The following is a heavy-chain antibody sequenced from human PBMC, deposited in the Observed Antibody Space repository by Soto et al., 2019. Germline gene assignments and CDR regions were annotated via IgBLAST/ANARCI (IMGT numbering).Heavy chain of an antibody. CDR1: GFTFSSYW. CDR3: ARDRGNYGPHWFDP. D-gene: IGHD1-7*01. Sequence: PGGSLRLSCAASGFTFSSYWMSWVRQAPGKGLEWVANIKQDGSEKYYMDSVKGRFTISRDNAKNSLYLQMNSLRAEDTAVYYCARDRGNYGPHWFDPWGQGTLVTVSS. J-gene: IGHJ5*02. CDR2: IKQDGSEK. V-gene: IGHV3-7*01.